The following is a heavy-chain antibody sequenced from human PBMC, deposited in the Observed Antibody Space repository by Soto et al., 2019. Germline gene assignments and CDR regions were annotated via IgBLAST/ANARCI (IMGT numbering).Heavy chain of an antibody. CDR2: IYYSGST. D-gene: IGHD3-3*01. CDR3: ARGPSSTIFGGASFDY. CDR1: GGSISSGDYY. V-gene: IGHV4-30-4*01. Sequence: QVQLQESGPGLVKPSQTLSLTCTVSGGSISSGDYYRSWIRQPPGKGLEWIGYIYYSGSTYYNPSLKRRVTISVDTSKNQFALKLSSVTAADTAVYYCARGPSSTIFGGASFDYWGQGTLVTVSS. J-gene: IGHJ4*02.